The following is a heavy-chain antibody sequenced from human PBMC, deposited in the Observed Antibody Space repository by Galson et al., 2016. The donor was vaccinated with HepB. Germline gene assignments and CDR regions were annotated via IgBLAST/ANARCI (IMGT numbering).Heavy chain of an antibody. Sequence: SLRLSCAASGFIFSSYGMHWFRQAPGKGLEWVAAIWYDGSQKFYADSVKGRYTISRDNSKNTLYLQINSLRAEDAAIYYCVRGEYGFGSGTYYTTRPAYWGQGTLVTVSS. CDR3: VRGEYGFGSGTYYTTRPAY. D-gene: IGHD3-10*01. V-gene: IGHV3-33*01. CDR1: GFIFSSYG. CDR2: IWYDGSQK. J-gene: IGHJ4*02.